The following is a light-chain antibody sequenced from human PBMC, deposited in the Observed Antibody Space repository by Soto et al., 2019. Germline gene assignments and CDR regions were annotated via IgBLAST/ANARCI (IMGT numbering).Light chain of an antibody. J-gene: IGLJ1*01. CDR3: CSYTRSSTGV. Sequence: QSVLTQPASVSGSPGQSITISCTGTSSNVGGYNYVSWYQQHPGTAPKLMIYDVSNRPSGVSNRFSGSKSGTSASLTISGLQAEAEDDYHCCSYTRSSTGVFGTGTKLTVL. CDR1: SSNVGGYNY. CDR2: DVS. V-gene: IGLV2-14*01.